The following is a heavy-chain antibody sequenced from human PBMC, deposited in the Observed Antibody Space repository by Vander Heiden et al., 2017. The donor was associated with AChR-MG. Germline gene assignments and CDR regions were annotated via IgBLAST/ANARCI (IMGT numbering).Heavy chain of an antibody. CDR3: ARYSQRILGYCSSTSCYSIDPHDY. D-gene: IGHD2-2*02. CDR1: GYSISSGYY. CDR2: IYHSGST. V-gene: IGHV4-38-2*01. Sequence: QVQLQESGPGLVKPSETLSLTCAVSGYSISSGYYWGRIRQPPGKGLEWIGSIYHSGSTYYNPSLKSRVTISVDTSKNQFSLKLSSVTASDTAVYYCARYSQRILGYCSSTSCYSIDPHDYWGQGTLVTVSS. J-gene: IGHJ4*02.